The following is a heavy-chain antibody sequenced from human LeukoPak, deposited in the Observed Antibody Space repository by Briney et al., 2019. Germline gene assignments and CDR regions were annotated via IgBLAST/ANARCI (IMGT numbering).Heavy chain of an antibody. CDR1: GGSISSYY. D-gene: IGHD3-16*01. J-gene: IGHJ4*02. V-gene: IGHV4-59*01. CDR3: ARGGGLLGDEYYSDY. CDR2: IYYSGST. Sequence: SETLSLTCTVSGGSISSYYWSWIRQPPGKGLEWIGYIYYSGSTNYNPSLKSRVTISVDTSKNQFSLKLSSVTAADTAVYYCARGGGLLGDEYYSDYWGQGTLVTVSS.